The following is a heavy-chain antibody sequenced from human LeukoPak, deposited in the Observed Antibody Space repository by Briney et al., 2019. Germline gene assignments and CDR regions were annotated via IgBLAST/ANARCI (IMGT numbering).Heavy chain of an antibody. D-gene: IGHD1-26*01. CDR3: AREKAGGFDF. J-gene: IGHJ4*02. CDR1: GFTFSSHG. Sequence: PGRSLRLSCAASGFTFSSHGIHWVRQAPGKGLEWVAVIWYDGTNKFYADSVKGRFTISRDNSRNTLFLQMNSLRADDTAVYYCAREKAGGFDFWGQGTLVTVSS. V-gene: IGHV3-33*01. CDR2: IWYDGTNK.